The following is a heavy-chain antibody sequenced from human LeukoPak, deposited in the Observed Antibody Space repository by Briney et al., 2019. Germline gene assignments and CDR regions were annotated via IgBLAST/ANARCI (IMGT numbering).Heavy chain of an antibody. Sequence: GGSLRLSCAASGFTFSHYYMNWVRQAPGKGLEWVSSISSSSSYIYYADSVKGRFTISRDNAKNSLYLQMNSLRAEDTAMYHCARDPYSGTGFWGQGTLVTVSS. D-gene: IGHD1-26*01. CDR1: GFTFSHYY. J-gene: IGHJ4*02. CDR2: ISSSSSYI. V-gene: IGHV3-21*01. CDR3: ARDPYSGTGF.